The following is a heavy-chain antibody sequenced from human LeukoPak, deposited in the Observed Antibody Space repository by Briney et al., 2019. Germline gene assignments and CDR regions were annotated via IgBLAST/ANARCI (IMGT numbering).Heavy chain of an antibody. Sequence: PSETLSLTCSVSGDSINTYFWSWIRQPPGKGLEWIGYISYSGSTNYNPSLKSRVTMSVDTSKNRISLKLTSVNAADTAVYFCAGYTSGRFFFDFWGQGALVTVSS. V-gene: IGHV4-59*01. D-gene: IGHD3-3*01. CDR3: AGYTSGRFFFDF. J-gene: IGHJ4*02. CDR2: ISYSGST. CDR1: GDSINTYF.